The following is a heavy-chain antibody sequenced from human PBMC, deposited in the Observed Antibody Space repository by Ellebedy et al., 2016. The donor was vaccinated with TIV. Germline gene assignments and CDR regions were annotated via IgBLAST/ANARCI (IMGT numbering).Heavy chain of an antibody. Sequence: GESLRLSXAASGFTFSSYGMHWVRQAPGKGLEWVAVIWYDGSNKYYADSVKGRFTISRDNSKNTLYLQMNSLRDEDTAVYYCASHGEGYCSSTSCYTEAFDIWGQGTMVTVSS. CDR1: GFTFSSYG. CDR2: IWYDGSNK. D-gene: IGHD2-2*02. J-gene: IGHJ3*02. CDR3: ASHGEGYCSSTSCYTEAFDI. V-gene: IGHV3-33*01.